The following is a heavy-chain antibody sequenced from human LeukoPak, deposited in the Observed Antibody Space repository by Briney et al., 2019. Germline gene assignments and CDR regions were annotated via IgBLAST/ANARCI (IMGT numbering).Heavy chain of an antibody. V-gene: IGHV3-21*05. CDR1: GFTFSSYA. CDR2: ISSSSSYT. J-gene: IGHJ4*02. D-gene: IGHD5-18*01. Sequence: GGSLRLSCAASGFTFSSYAMSWVRQAPGKGLEWVSYISSSSSYTNYADSVKGRFTISRDNAKNSLYLQMNSLRAEDTAVYYCARVSGRGHSYGYGDYWGQGTLVTVSS. CDR3: ARVSGRGHSYGYGDY.